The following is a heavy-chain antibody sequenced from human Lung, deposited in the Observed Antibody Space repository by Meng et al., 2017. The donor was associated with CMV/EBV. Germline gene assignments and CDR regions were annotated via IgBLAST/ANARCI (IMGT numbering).Heavy chain of an antibody. V-gene: IGHV3-20*04. D-gene: IGHD6-13*01. CDR1: GFTFDDYG. CDR2: INWNSGST. CDR3: ARGLRAAANYYYGMDV. Sequence: GESLKISCAASGFTFDDYGMSWVRQAPGKGLEWVSGINWNSGSTGFADSVKGRFTISRDNAKNSLYLQMNSLRAEDTALYYCARGLRAAANYYYGMDVWGQGTTVTVSS. J-gene: IGHJ6*02.